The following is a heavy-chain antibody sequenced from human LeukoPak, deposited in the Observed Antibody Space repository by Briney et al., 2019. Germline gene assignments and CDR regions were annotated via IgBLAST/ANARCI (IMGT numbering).Heavy chain of an antibody. D-gene: IGHD2-15*01. V-gene: IGHV3-48*04. Sequence: TGGSLRLSCAASGFTFSSYSMNWVRLAPGKGLEWVSYISSSGSTIYYADSVKGRFTISRDNAKNSLSLQMNSLRADDTAVYYCGGVCVSGSCSGGMDVWGQGTTVTVSS. CDR3: GGVCVSGSCSGGMDV. CDR2: ISSSGSTI. J-gene: IGHJ6*02. CDR1: GFTFSSYS.